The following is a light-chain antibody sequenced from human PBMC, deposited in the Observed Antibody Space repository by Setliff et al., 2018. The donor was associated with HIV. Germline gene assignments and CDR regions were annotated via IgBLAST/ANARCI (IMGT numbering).Light chain of an antibody. J-gene: IGLJ1*01. CDR3: QSYDTSLSAYV. CDR2: GNS. V-gene: IGLV1-40*01. CDR1: SSNIGAGYD. Sequence: QSVLAQPPSASGTPGQRVTISCSGSSSNIGAGYDVHWYQQVPGTAPKLLIYGNSNRPSGVPDRFSGSKSGTSASLAISGLQAEDEADYYCQSYDTSLSAYVFGTGTKVTVL.